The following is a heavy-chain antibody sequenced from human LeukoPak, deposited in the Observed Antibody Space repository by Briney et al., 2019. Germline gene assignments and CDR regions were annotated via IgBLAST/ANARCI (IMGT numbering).Heavy chain of an antibody. CDR1: GYTFTSYD. V-gene: IGHV1-8*01. J-gene: IGHJ4*02. Sequence: ASVKVSCKASGYTFTSYDINWVRQATGQALEWMGWMNPNSGNTGYAQKFQGRVTMTRNTSISTAYMELSSLRSEDTAVYYCARGRSHDFWSGYYFWGQGTLVTVSS. CDR2: MNPNSGNT. CDR3: ARGRSHDFWSGYYF. D-gene: IGHD3-3*01.